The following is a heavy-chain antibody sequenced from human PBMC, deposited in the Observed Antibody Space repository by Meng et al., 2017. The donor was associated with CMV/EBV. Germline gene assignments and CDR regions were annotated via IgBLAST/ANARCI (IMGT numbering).Heavy chain of an antibody. Sequence: QVQLVRAGARVKKPGSSVKVSCKASGGTFSSYAISWVRQAPGQGLEWMGGIIPIFGTANYAQKFQGRVTITADESTSTAYMELSSLRSEDTAVYYCARGSGAGTTWSYFDYWGQGTLVTVSS. V-gene: IGHV1-69*12. CDR1: GGTFSSYA. CDR3: ARGSGAGTTWSYFDY. CDR2: IIPIFGTA. D-gene: IGHD1-7*01. J-gene: IGHJ4*02.